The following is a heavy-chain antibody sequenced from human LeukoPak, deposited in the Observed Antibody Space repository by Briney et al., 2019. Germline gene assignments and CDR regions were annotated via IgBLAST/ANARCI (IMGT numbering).Heavy chain of an antibody. CDR3: ARRVPGGYGVYTRGSGAFDI. J-gene: IGHJ3*02. CDR2: IYSAGDGGDT. CDR1: GLTVSSNY. D-gene: IGHD4-17*01. Sequence: GGSLRLSCAASGLTVSSNYMSWVRQAPGKGLEWVSVIYSAGDGGDTYYADSVRGRFTISRDNSNNALYLQMNSLRAEDTAVYYWARRVPGGYGVYTRGSGAFDIWGQGTMVTGSS. V-gene: IGHV3-66*01.